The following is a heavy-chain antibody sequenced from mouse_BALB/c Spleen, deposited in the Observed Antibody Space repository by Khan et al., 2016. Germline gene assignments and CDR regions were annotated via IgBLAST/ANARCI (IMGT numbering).Heavy chain of an antibody. CDR3: ARLMHYYAMDY. V-gene: IGHV7-3*02. J-gene: IGHJ4*01. CDR2: IRNKANGYTI. Sequence: EVELVESGGGLVQPGGSLRLSCATSGFTFTDYYMSWVRQPPGKALEWLGFIRNKANGYTIEYSASVKCRFTISRDNSQSILYLQMNTLRAEDSATYYCARLMHYYAMDYWGQGTSVTVSS. CDR1: GFTFTDYY.